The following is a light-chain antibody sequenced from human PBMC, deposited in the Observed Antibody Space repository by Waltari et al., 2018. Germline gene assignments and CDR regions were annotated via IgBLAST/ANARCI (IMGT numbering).Light chain of an antibody. CDR1: SPQLVGYY. Sequence: QSVLTQPPSVSGATGQRVTISCTGSSPQLVGYYVNWYQQLPGMAPKLLIYDSSKRPSGVSDRFSGSKSGTSASLTITGLQTEDEADYYCKSYDSSLSARVFGGGTRLTVL. CDR3: KSYDSSLSARV. J-gene: IGLJ2*01. CDR2: DSS. V-gene: IGLV1-40*01.